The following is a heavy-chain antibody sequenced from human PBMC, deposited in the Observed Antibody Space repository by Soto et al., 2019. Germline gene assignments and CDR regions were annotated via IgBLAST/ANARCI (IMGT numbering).Heavy chain of an antibody. Sequence: GASVKVSCKASGGTFSSYAISWVRQAPGQGLEWMGGIIPIFGTANYAQKFQGGVTITADKSTSTAYMELSSLRSEDTAVYYCRVSYYYYGMDVWGQGTTVTVSS. CDR2: IIPIFGTA. CDR3: RVSYYYYGMDV. CDR1: GGTFSSYA. V-gene: IGHV1-69*06. J-gene: IGHJ6*02.